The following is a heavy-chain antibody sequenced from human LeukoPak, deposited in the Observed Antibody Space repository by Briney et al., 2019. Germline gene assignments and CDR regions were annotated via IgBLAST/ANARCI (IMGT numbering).Heavy chain of an antibody. Sequence: GASLRLSCAASGFTFSTYWMAWVRQAPGKGLEWVANIKQDGSQKNYVDSVRGRFIISRDNEKNLLYLQMNSLRAEDTAVYHCARDVGGNLDYWGQGILVTVSS. CDR1: GFTFSTYW. CDR3: ARDVGGNLDY. V-gene: IGHV3-7*05. D-gene: IGHD1-26*01. CDR2: IKQDGSQK. J-gene: IGHJ4*02.